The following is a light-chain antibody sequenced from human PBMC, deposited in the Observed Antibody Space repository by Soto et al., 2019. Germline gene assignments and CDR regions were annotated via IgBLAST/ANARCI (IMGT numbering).Light chain of an antibody. Sequence: QSALAQPASVSGSPGQSITISCTGTSGFVGSFSLVSWYQQHPGKAPKDMISEGHRRPSGVPYRFSGSTSVNSASLTISGLQADDEADYYCCLYIGATTYVLGTSTKVKVL. CDR3: CLYIGATTYV. CDR1: SGFVGSFSL. V-gene: IGLV2-23*01. J-gene: IGLJ1*01. CDR2: EGH.